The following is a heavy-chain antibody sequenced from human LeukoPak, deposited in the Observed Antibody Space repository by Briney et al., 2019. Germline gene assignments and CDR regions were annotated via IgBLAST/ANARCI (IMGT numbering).Heavy chain of an antibody. CDR2: ISGSGGST. Sequence: GGSLRLSCAASGFTFSSYAMRWVRQAPGKGLEWVSGISGSGGSTYYADSVKGRFTISRDNSKNTLYLQMNSLRAEDTAVYYCAKKFPTYIVAGYYFDYWGQGTLVTVSS. J-gene: IGHJ4*02. V-gene: IGHV3-23*01. CDR1: GFTFSSYA. D-gene: IGHD2-15*01. CDR3: AKKFPTYIVAGYYFDY.